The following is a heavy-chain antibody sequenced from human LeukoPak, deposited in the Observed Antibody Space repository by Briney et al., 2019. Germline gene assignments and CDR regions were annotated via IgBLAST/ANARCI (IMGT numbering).Heavy chain of an antibody. Sequence: GGSLRLSCSASGFTFITYAAHWVRQAPGKGLEYVSAISSNGGSTYYADSVRGRFTISRDNSKNTLYLQMTSLRTEDTAVYYCVTLGLASPSDYWGQGTLVTVSS. CDR2: ISSNGGST. J-gene: IGHJ4*02. V-gene: IGHV3-64D*09. D-gene: IGHD3/OR15-3a*01. CDR1: GFTFITYA. CDR3: VTLGLASPSDY.